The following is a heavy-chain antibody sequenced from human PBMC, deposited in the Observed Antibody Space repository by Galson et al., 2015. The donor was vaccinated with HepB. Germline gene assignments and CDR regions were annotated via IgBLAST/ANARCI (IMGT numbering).Heavy chain of an antibody. CDR2: IRYDGNIK. V-gene: IGHV3-30*02. D-gene: IGHD2-21*01. J-gene: IGHJ3*02. Sequence: SLRLSCAASGFFFSSNGIHWVRQAPGKGLEWVTFIRYDGNIKYYADAVKGRFPISRDNSKNPVYLQMNSLRPEDTAVYYCAKWALASMGDAFDIWGQGTMVSVSS. CDR3: AKWALASMGDAFDI. CDR1: GFFFSSNG.